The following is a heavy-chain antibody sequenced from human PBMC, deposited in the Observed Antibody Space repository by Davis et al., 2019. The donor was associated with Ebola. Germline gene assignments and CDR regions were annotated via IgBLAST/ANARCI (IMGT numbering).Heavy chain of an antibody. CDR3: ARYGGNFDS. V-gene: IGHV1-3*01. J-gene: IGHJ4*02. CDR2: INGGNGKT. Sequence: ASVKVSCKASGFTINAYAIHWVRQAPGQRLEWMGWINGGNGKTKYSQKLQGRVTITRDTSANTAYMELTSLRFEDTAVYYCARYGGNFDSWGQGTLVIVSS. D-gene: IGHD2-15*01. CDR1: GFTINAYA.